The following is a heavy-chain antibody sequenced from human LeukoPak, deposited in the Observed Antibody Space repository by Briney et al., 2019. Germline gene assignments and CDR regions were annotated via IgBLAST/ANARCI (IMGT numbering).Heavy chain of an antibody. Sequence: GASVKVSCKASGYTFTSYGISWVRQAPGQGLEWMGWISAYNGNTNYAQKLQGRVTMTTDTSTSTAYMELRSLRSDDTAVYYCARPVYSSSWYDEVNAFDIWGQGTMVTVSS. CDR1: GYTFTSYG. CDR3: ARPVYSSSWYDEVNAFDI. J-gene: IGHJ3*02. D-gene: IGHD6-13*01. CDR2: ISAYNGNT. V-gene: IGHV1-18*01.